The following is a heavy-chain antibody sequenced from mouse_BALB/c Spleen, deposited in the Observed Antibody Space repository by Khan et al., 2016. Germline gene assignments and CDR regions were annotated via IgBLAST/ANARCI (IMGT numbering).Heavy chain of an antibody. D-gene: IGHD2-1*01. J-gene: IGHJ3*01. CDR3: ATYGNYEGFAY. CDR2: ISYDGSN. V-gene: IGHV3-6*02. Sequence: EVKLLESGPGLVKPSQSLSLTCSVTGYSITSGYYWNWIRQFPGNKLEWMGYISYDGSNNYNPSLKNRISITRDTSKNQFFLQLNSVTTEDTATYYCATYGNYEGFAYWGQGTLVTASA. CDR1: GYSITSGYY.